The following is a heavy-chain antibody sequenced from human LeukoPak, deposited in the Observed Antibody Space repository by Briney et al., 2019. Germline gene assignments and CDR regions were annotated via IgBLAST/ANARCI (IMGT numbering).Heavy chain of an antibody. D-gene: IGHD5-12*01. Sequence: GASVKVSCKASGYTFTGYYMHWVRQAPGQGLAWMGWINPNSGGTNYAQKFQGRVTMTRDTSISTAYMELSRLRSDDTAVYYCARDRGYLNWFDPWGQGTLVTVSS. CDR2: INPNSGGT. V-gene: IGHV1-2*02. J-gene: IGHJ5*02. CDR3: ARDRGYLNWFDP. CDR1: GYTFTGYY.